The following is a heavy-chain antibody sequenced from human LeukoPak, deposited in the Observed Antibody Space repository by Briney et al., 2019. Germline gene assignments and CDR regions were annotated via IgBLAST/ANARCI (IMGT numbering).Heavy chain of an antibody. D-gene: IGHD5-18*01. Sequence: GGSLRLSCAASGFTFSSYSMNWLRQAPGKGLEWVSYISSGSSTIHYADSVKGRFTISRDNAKGSLFLQMDSLRAEDTAVYYCAGIPLSTTMVDYWGQGTLVTVSS. CDR1: GFTFSSYS. CDR3: AGIPLSTTMVDY. CDR2: ISSGSSTI. J-gene: IGHJ4*02. V-gene: IGHV3-48*01.